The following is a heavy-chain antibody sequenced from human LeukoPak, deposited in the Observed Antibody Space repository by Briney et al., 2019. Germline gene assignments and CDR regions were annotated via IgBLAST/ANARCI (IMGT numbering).Heavy chain of an antibody. V-gene: IGHV3-23*01. CDR3: AKGTSNRDWTLGS. D-gene: IGHD2-21*02. J-gene: IGHJ4*02. Sequence: GGSLRLSCAASQFTFRTFPMTWVRQAPGKGLEWVSSISRSGSATYYPDSVRGRFTFSRDNSQNTLYLQMNSLRADDTAIYYCAKGTSNRDWTLGSWGQGTLVTVSS. CDR2: ISRSGSAT. CDR1: QFTFRTFP.